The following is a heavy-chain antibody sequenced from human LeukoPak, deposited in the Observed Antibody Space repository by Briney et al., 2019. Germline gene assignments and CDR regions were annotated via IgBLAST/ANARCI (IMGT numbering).Heavy chain of an antibody. Sequence: GGSLRLSCAASGFTFSSSAMSWVRQAPGKGLEWVSAISNNGGYTYYADSVQGRFTISRDNSKSTLCLQMNSLRAEDTALYHCAKDQESGGYSDHWGQGTLVTVSS. V-gene: IGHV3-23*01. CDR2: ISNNGGYT. D-gene: IGHD1-26*01. CDR1: GFTFSSSA. J-gene: IGHJ4*02. CDR3: AKDQESGGYSDH.